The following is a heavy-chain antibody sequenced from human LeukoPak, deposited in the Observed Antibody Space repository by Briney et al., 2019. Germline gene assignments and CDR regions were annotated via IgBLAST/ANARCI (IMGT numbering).Heavy chain of an antibody. Sequence: GGSLRLSCAASGFSFTEYAMNWVRQAPARGPEWVSSIRWGGETFYSDSVKGRFTLPSDDSSNTVYLQLNNLRVEDTAIYFCAKANWVSNADAVWWGQGTQVTVSS. D-gene: IGHD1-1*01. CDR3: AKANWVSNADAVW. V-gene: IGHV3-23*01. J-gene: IGHJ4*02. CDR2: IRWGGET. CDR1: GFSFTEYA.